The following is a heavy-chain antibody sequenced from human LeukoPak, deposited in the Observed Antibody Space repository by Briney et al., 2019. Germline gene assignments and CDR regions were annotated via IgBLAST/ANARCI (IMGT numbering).Heavy chain of an antibody. V-gene: IGHV4-39*02. CDR3: AREPGIGYYYYMDV. CDR1: GGSISSSSYY. D-gene: IGHD2-15*01. CDR2: IYYSGST. Sequence: SETLSLSCTVSGGSISSSSYYWGWIRPPPGKGLEWVGCIYYSGSTSSNPSLKSRVTISVDTSKNQFSLKLSSVTAADTAVYYCAREPGIGYYYYMDVWGKGTTVTVSS. J-gene: IGHJ6*03.